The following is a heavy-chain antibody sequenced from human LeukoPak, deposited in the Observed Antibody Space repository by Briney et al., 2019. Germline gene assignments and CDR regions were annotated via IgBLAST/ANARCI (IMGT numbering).Heavy chain of an antibody. Sequence: SETLSLTCTVSGGSISSGDYYWSWIRQPPGKGLEWIGYIYYSGSTYYNPSLKSRVTISVDTSKNQFSLKLSSVTAADTAVYYCARASPTYFWSGYGYYYMDVWGKGTTVTVSS. J-gene: IGHJ6*03. D-gene: IGHD3-3*01. CDR3: ARASPTYFWSGYGYYYMDV. CDR2: IYYSGST. CDR1: GGSISSGDYY. V-gene: IGHV4-30-4*08.